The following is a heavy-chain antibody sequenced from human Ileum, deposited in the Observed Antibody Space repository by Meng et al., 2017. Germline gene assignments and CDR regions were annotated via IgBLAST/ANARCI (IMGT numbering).Heavy chain of an antibody. Sequence: QVQLQESCPGLVKPSQTLSLTCSVSGGSFSSDNYYWTWIRQTPGKGLEWIGLTYYNGSPFYNPSLRSRVTISVETSKNQFSLRLTSVTAADTGLYLCARHGHFTPDKYYFDSWGQGTLVTVSS. D-gene: IGHD2-8*01. V-gene: IGHV4-30-4*01. CDR2: TYYNGSP. CDR1: GGSFSSDNYY. J-gene: IGHJ4*03. CDR3: ARHGHFTPDKYYFDS.